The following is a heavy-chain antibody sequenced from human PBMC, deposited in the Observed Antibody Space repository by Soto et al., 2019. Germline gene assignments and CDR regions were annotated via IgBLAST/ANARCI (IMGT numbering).Heavy chain of an antibody. CDR2: MNPNSGNT. CDR3: ARAVTIFGVVIIHYYYYGMDV. J-gene: IGHJ6*02. V-gene: IGHV1-8*01. D-gene: IGHD3-3*01. Sequence: QVQLVQSGAEVKKPGASVKVSCKASGYTFTSYDINWVRQATGQGLEWMGWMNPNSGNTGYAQKFQGRVTMTRNTAIDEAYMERSSLRSEDTAVYYCARAVTIFGVVIIHYYYYGMDVWGQGTTVTVSS. CDR1: GYTFTSYD.